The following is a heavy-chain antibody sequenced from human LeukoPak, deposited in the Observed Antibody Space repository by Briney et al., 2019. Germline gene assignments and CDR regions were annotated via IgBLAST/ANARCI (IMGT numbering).Heavy chain of an antibody. J-gene: IGHJ4*02. Sequence: GGSLRLSCAASGFTFSNAWMNWVRQAPGKGLEWVSRIKSKTDGGTTDYAAPVKGRFTISRDDSKSTLYLQMNSLKTEDTAVYYCTTVGAARSGYYYWGQGSLVTVSS. CDR1: GFTFSNAW. V-gene: IGHV3-15*07. CDR2: IKSKTDGGTT. CDR3: TTVGAARSGYYY. D-gene: IGHD3-22*01.